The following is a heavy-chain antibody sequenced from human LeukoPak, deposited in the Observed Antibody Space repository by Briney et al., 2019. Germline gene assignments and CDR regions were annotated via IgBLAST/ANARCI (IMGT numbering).Heavy chain of an antibody. CDR1: GFTFSSDG. CDR3: ASDDAGAENSSGFYYFDY. V-gene: IGHV3-33*01. D-gene: IGHD6-19*01. J-gene: IGHJ4*02. CDR2: IWYDGSTK. Sequence: GGTLRLSCAASGFTFSSDGMDWVRQAPGKGLGWVAVIWYDGSTKYYADYVKGRFTISRDNPNNSLYLQMHSLRAEDTAVYCCASDDAGAENSSGFYYFDYWGQGTLVTVSS.